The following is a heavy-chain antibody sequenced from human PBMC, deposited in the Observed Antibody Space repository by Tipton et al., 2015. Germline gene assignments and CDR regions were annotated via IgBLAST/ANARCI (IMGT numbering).Heavy chain of an antibody. D-gene: IGHD3-22*01. CDR2: VHHMGST. Sequence: TLSLTCAVSGGSVSSSSYYWGWIRQPPGKGLEWIGSVHHMGSTYYNPSLKSRLTMSVDTSKNGFSLKLTSVTAADTALYYCARVGRYFDSPGYSHWFDPWGQGTLVSVSS. CDR3: ARVGRYFDSPGYSHWFDP. V-gene: IGHV4-39*07. J-gene: IGHJ5*02. CDR1: GGSVSSSSYY.